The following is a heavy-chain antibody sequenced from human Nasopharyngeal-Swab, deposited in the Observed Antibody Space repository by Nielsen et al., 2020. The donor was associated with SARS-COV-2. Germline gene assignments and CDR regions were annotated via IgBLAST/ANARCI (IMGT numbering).Heavy chain of an antibody. J-gene: IGHJ4*02. D-gene: IGHD3-22*01. V-gene: IGHV3-23*01. CDR1: GFTFKNFA. CDR3: ARYDDYYDSSGYAY. CDR2: VAGSGDST. Sequence: GGSLRLSCAASGFTFKNFAMTWVRQAPGKGLEWVSSVAGSGDSTYYADSVKGRFTISRDNSKNTLYLQMNSLRAEDTAVYYCARYDDYYDSSGYAYWGQGTLVTVSS.